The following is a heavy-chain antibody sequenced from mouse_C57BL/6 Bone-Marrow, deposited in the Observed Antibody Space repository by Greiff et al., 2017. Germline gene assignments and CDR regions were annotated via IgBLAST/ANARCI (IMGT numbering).Heavy chain of an antibody. Sequence: QVQLQQPGAELVKPGASVKMSCKASGYTFTSYWITWVKQSPGQGLEWIGDIYPGSGSTNYNEKFKGKATLTVDTSSSTTYMQLSSLTSEDSAVYYCAVYYDYDVFAYWGQGTLVTVSA. CDR3: AVYYDYDVFAY. CDR2: IYPGSGST. J-gene: IGHJ3*01. CDR1: GYTFTSYW. D-gene: IGHD2-4*01. V-gene: IGHV1-55*01.